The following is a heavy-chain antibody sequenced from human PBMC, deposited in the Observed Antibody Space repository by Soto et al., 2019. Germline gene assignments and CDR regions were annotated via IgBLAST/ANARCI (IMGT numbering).Heavy chain of an antibody. CDR2: IIPISGTA. J-gene: IGHJ6*02. D-gene: IGHD2-2*01. Sequence: QVQLVQSGAEVKKPGSSVKVSCKASGGTFSSYAISWVRQAPGQGLERMGGIIPISGTANYAQKSQGRVTTTADESTSTAYMELSSLRSEDTAVYYCARSQGSSTSLEIYYYYYYGMDVWGQGTTVTVSS. CDR3: ARSQGSSTSLEIYYYYYYGMDV. V-gene: IGHV1-69*01. CDR1: GGTFSSYA.